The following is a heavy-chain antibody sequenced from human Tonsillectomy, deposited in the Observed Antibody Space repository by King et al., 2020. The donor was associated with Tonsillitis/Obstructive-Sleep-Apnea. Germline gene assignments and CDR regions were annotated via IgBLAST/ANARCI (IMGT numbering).Heavy chain of an antibody. V-gene: IGHV1-3*01. Sequence: QLVQSGAEVKKPGASVKVSCKASGYIFTDYAINWVRQAPGQSLELMGWINAGKGNTKYSQKCQDRVTITRDPSASTAYMELSSLTSEDTSMYYCARGEYDDYFDYWGQGTLVTVSS. CDR2: INAGKGNT. D-gene: IGHD3-3*01. CDR1: GYIFTDYA. CDR3: ARGEYDDYFDY. J-gene: IGHJ4*02.